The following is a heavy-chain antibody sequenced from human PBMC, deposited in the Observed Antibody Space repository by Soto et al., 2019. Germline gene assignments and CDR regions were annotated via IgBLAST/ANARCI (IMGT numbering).Heavy chain of an antibody. V-gene: IGHV3-23*01. CDR1: GFTFSSYA. D-gene: IGHD3-3*01. J-gene: IGHJ4*02. CDR2: ISGSGGST. Sequence: GSLRLSCAASGFTFSSYAMSWVRQAPGKGLEWVSAISGSGGSTYYADSVKGRFTISRDNSKNTLYLQMNSLRAEDTAVYYCAKASDFWSGYYEDYFDYRGQGTLVTVSS. CDR3: AKASDFWSGYYEDYFDY.